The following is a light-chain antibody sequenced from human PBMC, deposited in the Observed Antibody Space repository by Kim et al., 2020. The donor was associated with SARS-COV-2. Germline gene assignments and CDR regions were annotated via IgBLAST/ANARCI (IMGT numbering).Light chain of an antibody. J-gene: IGKJ1*01. V-gene: IGKV3-11*01. CDR2: DAS. CDR1: QSVSSY. CDR3: QQRSNWWT. Sequence: SLSPGKTATPSCRASQSVSSYLAWYQQKPGQAPSLLIYDASNRATGIPARFSGSGSGTDFTLTISSLEPEDFAVYYCQQRSNWWTFGQGTKVEIK.